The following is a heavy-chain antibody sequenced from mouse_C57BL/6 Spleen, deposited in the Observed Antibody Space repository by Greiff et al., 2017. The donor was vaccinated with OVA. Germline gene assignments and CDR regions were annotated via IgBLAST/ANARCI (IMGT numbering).Heavy chain of an antibody. CDR3: AKELTGP. J-gene: IGHJ2*01. V-gene: IGHV1-55*01. Sequence: VQLQQPGAELVKPGASVKMSCKASGYTFTSYWITWVKQRPGQGLEWIGDIYTGSGSTNYNEKFTSKATLTVDKSSSTAYMQLSGRTSEDSAIYDCAKELTGPWGQGTTLTVSS. CDR1: GYTFTSYW. CDR2: IYTGSGST.